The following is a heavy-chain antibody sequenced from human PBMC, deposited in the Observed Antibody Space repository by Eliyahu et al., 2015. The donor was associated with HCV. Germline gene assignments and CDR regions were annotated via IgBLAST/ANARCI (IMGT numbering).Heavy chain of an antibody. CDR1: GFTFXXYG. CDR2: IWYDGSNX. CDR3: ARDPRYGSGSDLPTALDY. D-gene: IGHD3-10*01. Sequence: QVQLVESGGGVVQPGGSXRLXXAASGFTFXXYGXXXVRQAPGKGLEWVAXIWYDGSNXFYADSVKGRFTFSRDNSKNTLYLQMNSLRAEDTAVYYCARDPRYGSGSDLPTALDYWGQGTLVTVSS. J-gene: IGHJ4*02. V-gene: IGHV3-33*01.